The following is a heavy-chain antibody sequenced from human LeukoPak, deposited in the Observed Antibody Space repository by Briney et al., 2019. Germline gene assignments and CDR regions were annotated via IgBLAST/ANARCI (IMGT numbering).Heavy chain of an antibody. D-gene: IGHD2-2*01. CDR3: ARVVVVPAAMQYYYYYYGMDV. J-gene: IGHJ6*02. V-gene: IGHV3-11*01. Sequence: PGGSLRLSCAASGFTFSDYYMSWIRQAPGKGLEWVSCISSSGSTIYYADSVKGRFTISRDNAKNSLYLQMNSLRAEDTAVYYCARVVVVPAAMQYYYYYYGMDVWGQGTTVTVSS. CDR1: GFTFSDYY. CDR2: ISSSGSTI.